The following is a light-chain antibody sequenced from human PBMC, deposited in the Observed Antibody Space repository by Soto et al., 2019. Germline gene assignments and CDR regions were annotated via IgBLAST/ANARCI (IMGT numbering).Light chain of an antibody. CDR2: DVS. CDR1: SSVVGGFDH. J-gene: IGLJ1*01. Sequence: QSALTQPASVSGSPGQSITISCTGASSVVGGFDHVSWYQQHPGKVPRLLIYDVSSRPSGVSDRFSGSKSGNTASLTISGLQAEDEADYYCNSFTTTNTYVFGTGTKVNVL. V-gene: IGLV2-14*03. CDR3: NSFTTTNTYV.